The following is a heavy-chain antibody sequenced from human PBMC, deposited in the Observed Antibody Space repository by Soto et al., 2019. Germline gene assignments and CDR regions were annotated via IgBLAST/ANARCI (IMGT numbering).Heavy chain of an antibody. J-gene: IGHJ4*02. CDR3: VQATGWPGSDF. V-gene: IGHV3-53*01. Sequence: EVQLVESGGGLIQPGGSLRLSCAASGFTVSSKYMTWVRQAPGKGLEWVSVIYGGGTTYYAAPVTGRFTISRDNSKNTSYLPTPSLSAEDPAVDYCVQATGWPGSDFWGQGTLVTVSS. D-gene: IGHD6-19*01. CDR2: IYGGGTT. CDR1: GFTVSSKY.